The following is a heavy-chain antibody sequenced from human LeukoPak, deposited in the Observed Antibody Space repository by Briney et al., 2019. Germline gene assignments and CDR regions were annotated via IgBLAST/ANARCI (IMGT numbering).Heavy chain of an antibody. V-gene: IGHV3-30*01. Sequence: PGRPLRLSCAASGFTFSSYAMHWVRQAPGKGLEWVAVISYDGSNKYYADSVKGRFTISRDNSKNTLCLQMNSLRAEDTAVYYCARGTDHPSSWYVFDYYYYMDVWGKGTTVTVSS. CDR1: GFTFSSYA. J-gene: IGHJ6*03. CDR3: ARGTDHPSSWYVFDYYYYMDV. D-gene: IGHD6-13*01. CDR2: ISYDGSNK.